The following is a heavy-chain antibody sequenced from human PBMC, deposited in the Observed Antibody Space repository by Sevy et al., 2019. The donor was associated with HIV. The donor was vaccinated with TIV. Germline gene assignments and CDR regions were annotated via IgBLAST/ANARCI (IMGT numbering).Heavy chain of an antibody. J-gene: IGHJ4*02. CDR2: INPSTGGT. D-gene: IGHD3-3*01. Sequence: ASVKVSCKASGYSFTGYFLHWLRQAPGQGLEWMGWINPSTGGTMSAQNFQGRVTMTRDTSISTAYMQLSGRKSDDTAVYYCARELDDFWSGYQYWGQGSLVTVSS. CDR1: GYSFTGYF. V-gene: IGHV1-2*02. CDR3: ARELDDFWSGYQY.